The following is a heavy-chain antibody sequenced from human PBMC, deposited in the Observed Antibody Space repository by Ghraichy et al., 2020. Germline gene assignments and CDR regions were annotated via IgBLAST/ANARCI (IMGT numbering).Heavy chain of an antibody. CDR3: TSSGSYSV. D-gene: IGHD1-26*01. Sequence: GGSLRLSCAASGFTFSKYWMHWVRQAPGKGLVWVSRINSDGSSTIYVDSVKGRFTTSRDNAKNTLYLQMNSLRAEDTAVYYCTSSGSYSVWGQGTLVTVSS. CDR1: GFTFSKYW. J-gene: IGHJ4*02. V-gene: IGHV3-74*01. CDR2: INSDGSST.